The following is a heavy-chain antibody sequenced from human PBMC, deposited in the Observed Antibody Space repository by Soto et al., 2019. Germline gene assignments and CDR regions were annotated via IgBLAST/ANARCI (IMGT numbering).Heavy chain of an antibody. CDR2: ISSSGSTI. CDR3: ARDSGGGNALYYYGMDV. D-gene: IGHD2-15*01. J-gene: IGHJ6*02. V-gene: IGHV3-48*03. CDR1: GFTFSSYE. Sequence: PGGSLRLSCAASGFTFSSYEMNWVRQAPGKGLEWVSYISSSGSTIYYADSVKGRFTISRDNAKNSLYLQMNSLRAEDTAVYYCARDSGGGNALYYYGMDVWGQGTTVTVSS.